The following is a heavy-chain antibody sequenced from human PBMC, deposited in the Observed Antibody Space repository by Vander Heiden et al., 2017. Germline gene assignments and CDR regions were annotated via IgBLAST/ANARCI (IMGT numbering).Heavy chain of an antibody. CDR2: IIPIFGTS. CDR1: GGTFSSYA. D-gene: IGHD3-3*01. CDR3: ARSDYDFWSGYYKYYYGMDV. Sequence: QVQLVQSGAEVKKPGSSVKVSCKASGGTFSSYALSWVRQAPGQGLEWMGGIIPIFGTSNYAQKFQGRVTITADESTSTAYMELSSLRSEDTAVYYCARSDYDFWSGYYKYYYGMDVWGQGTTVTVSS. J-gene: IGHJ6*02. V-gene: IGHV1-69*01.